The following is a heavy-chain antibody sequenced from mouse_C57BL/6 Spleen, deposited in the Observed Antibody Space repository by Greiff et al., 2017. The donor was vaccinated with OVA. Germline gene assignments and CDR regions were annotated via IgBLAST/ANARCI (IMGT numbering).Heavy chain of an antibody. CDR1: GYTFTSYW. V-gene: IGHV1-61*01. D-gene: IGHD2-3*01. CDR3: ARDDGYHGGFAD. J-gene: IGHJ3*01. CDR2: IYPSDSET. Sequence: QVQLQQPGAELVRPGSSVKLSCKASGYTFTSYWMDWVKQRPGQGLEWIGNIYPSDSETHYNQKFKDKATLTVDKSSSTAYMQLSSLTSEDSAVYYCARDDGYHGGFADWGQGTLVTVSA.